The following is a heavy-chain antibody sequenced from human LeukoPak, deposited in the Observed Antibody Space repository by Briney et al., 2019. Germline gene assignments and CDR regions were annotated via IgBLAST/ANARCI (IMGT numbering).Heavy chain of an antibody. CDR1: GFIFSSYW. D-gene: IGHD3-22*01. V-gene: IGHV3-7*01. CDR2: IKEDGSEK. Sequence: GGSLRLSRDASGFIFSSYWMSWVRQAPGKGLEWVASIKEDGSEKNYVNSVKGRFTISRENAKNALYLQMNSLRVEDTAVYYCARDHAYFYDSSGYYSHWGPGTLVSVSS. CDR3: ARDHAYFYDSSGYYSH. J-gene: IGHJ4*02.